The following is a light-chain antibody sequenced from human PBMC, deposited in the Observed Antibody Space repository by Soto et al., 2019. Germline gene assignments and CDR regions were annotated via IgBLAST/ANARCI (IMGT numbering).Light chain of an antibody. CDR1: QTISSH. Sequence: QMTQSPSSLSASVGDRVIITCRASQTISSHLNWYQQKPGKAPNLLVYAASSLQSGVPSRFTGSGSGTDFTLTISSLQPEDFATYFCQQSYTTPITFCQGTRLEIK. J-gene: IGKJ5*01. CDR2: AAS. CDR3: QQSYTTPIT. V-gene: IGKV1-39*01.